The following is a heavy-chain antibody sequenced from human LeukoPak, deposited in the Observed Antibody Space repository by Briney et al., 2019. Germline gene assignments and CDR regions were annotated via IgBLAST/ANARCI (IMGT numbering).Heavy chain of an antibody. CDR1: GFTFSNAY. CDR2: IKPKTDGETT. D-gene: IGHD2-21*01. V-gene: IGHV3-15*01. J-gene: IGHJ4*02. CDR3: ITPLPYSAQ. Sequence: GALRLSCAASGFTFSNAYMNWVRQAPGKGLEWVGRIKPKTDGETTECAAPVKDRISISRDDSKSMMYLQMNSLKTEDTAVYYCITPLPYSAQGGQGTLVTVSS.